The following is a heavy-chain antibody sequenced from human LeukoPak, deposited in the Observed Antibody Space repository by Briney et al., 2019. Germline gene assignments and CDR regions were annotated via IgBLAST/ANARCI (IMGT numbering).Heavy chain of an antibody. CDR1: GFTFSSYG. V-gene: IGHV3-30*03. J-gene: IGHJ4*02. CDR2: ISYDGSNK. Sequence: PGGSLRLSCAASGFTFSSYGMHWVRQAPGKGLEWVAVISYDGSNKYYADSVKGRFTISRDNSKNTLYLQMNSLRAEDTAVYYCASWSSSTSFSWDYWGQGTLVTVSS. D-gene: IGHD2-2*01. CDR3: ASWSSSTSFSWDY.